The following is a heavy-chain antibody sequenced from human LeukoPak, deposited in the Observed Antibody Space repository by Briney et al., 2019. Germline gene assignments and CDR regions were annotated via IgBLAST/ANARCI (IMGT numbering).Heavy chain of an antibody. CDR2: INAGNGNT. Sequence: ASVKVSCKASGYTFTSYAMHWVRQAPGQRLEWMGWINAGNGNTKYSQKFQGRVTITRDTSASTAYMELRSLRSDDTAVYYCARGLGYYDFSPGAYWGQGTLVTVSS. J-gene: IGHJ4*02. V-gene: IGHV1-3*01. CDR3: ARGLGYYDFSPGAY. D-gene: IGHD3-3*01. CDR1: GYTFTSYA.